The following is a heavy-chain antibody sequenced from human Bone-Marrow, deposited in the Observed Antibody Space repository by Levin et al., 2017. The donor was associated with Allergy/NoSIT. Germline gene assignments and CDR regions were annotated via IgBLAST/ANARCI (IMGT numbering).Heavy chain of an antibody. Sequence: GGSLRLSCAASGFNLSSFAMHWVRQAPGKGLEWVAVISYDGSNKYYVDSVKGRFTISRDNSKNTLFLQMNSLRAEDTAVYYCAKEDYGDYVLDYWGQGTLLTVDS. J-gene: IGHJ4*02. D-gene: IGHD4-17*01. V-gene: IGHV3-30*18. CDR1: GFNLSSFA. CDR3: AKEDYGDYVLDY. CDR2: ISYDGSNK.